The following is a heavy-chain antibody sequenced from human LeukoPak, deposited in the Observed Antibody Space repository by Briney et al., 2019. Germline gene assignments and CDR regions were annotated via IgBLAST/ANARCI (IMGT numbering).Heavy chain of an antibody. V-gene: IGHV3-21*01. CDR3: ANHGGKSHGDDY. Sequence: PGGSLRLSCAASGFTFSSYSMNWVRQAPGKGLEWVSSISSSSSYIYYADSVKGRFTISRDNAKNSLYLQMNSLRAEDTAVYYCANHGGKSHGDDYWGQGTLVTVSS. D-gene: IGHD4-23*01. CDR1: GFTFSSYS. CDR2: ISSSSSYI. J-gene: IGHJ4*02.